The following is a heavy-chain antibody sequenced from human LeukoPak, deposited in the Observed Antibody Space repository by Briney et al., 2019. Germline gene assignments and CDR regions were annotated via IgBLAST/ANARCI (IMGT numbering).Heavy chain of an antibody. J-gene: IGHJ5*02. D-gene: IGHD1/OR15-1a*01. Sequence: ASVKVSCKASGYTFTSCCISWVREAPGQGLEWMGWISAYNGNTNYAQKLQGRVTMTTATSTSTAYMELRSLKSDATAVYYCAGDQEQADIDSRWFDPWDQVVLVTVSS. CDR2: ISAYNGNT. CDR3: AGDQEQADIDSRWFDP. V-gene: IGHV1-18*01. CDR1: GYTFTSCC.